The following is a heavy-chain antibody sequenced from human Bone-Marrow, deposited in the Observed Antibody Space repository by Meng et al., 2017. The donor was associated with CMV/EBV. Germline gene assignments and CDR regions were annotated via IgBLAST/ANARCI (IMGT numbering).Heavy chain of an antibody. CDR2: IRSKPYGGTT. D-gene: IGHD1-20*01. V-gene: IGHV3-49*04. CDR3: TSLPYSWSRSFHY. J-gene: IGHJ4*02. CDR1: GFTFGDYA. Sequence: GESLKISCTASGFTFGDYAMSWVRQAPGKGLEWVGIIRSKPYGGTTEYAASVKGRFTISRDDSKSIAYLQMNSLKTEDTAVYYCTSLPYSWSRSFHYWGQGTLVTVSS.